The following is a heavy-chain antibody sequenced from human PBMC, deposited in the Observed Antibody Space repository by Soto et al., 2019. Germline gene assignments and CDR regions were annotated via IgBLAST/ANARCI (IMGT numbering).Heavy chain of an antibody. D-gene: IGHD5-18*01. Sequence: QVQLQQWGAGLLKPSETLSLTCAVYGGSFSGYYWSWIRQPPGKGLEWIGEINHSGSTNYNPSLKSPVTIAVDTSKNQFSLKLSSVTAADTAVYYCARWRHGYFDPWGQGTLVTVSS. CDR2: INHSGST. V-gene: IGHV4-34*01. CDR1: GGSFSGYY. CDR3: ARWRHGYFDP. J-gene: IGHJ5*02.